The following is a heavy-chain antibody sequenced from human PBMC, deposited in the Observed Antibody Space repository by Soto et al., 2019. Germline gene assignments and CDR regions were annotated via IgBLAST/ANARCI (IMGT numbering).Heavy chain of an antibody. CDR3: AKAPWNLAHTHYFDF. CDR2: ISSDGSNR. J-gene: IGHJ4*02. D-gene: IGHD1-1*01. V-gene: IGHV3-30-3*01. CDR1: GFIFSSYA. Sequence: QVQLVESGGGVVQPGRSLRLSCAASGFIFSSYAMHWVRQAPGKGLEWVAVISSDGSNRYYADSVGGRFTTSRDNSKNTVYLHMSSLTGDDTAVFYCAKAPWNLAHTHYFDFWGQGTLVTVSS.